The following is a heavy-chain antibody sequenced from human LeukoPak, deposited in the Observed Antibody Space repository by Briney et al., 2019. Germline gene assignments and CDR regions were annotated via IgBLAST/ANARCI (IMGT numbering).Heavy chain of an antibody. J-gene: IGHJ4*02. CDR2: ISWDGGST. D-gene: IGHD1-26*01. CDR3: AKGHIVGAITEFDY. CDR1: GFTFDDYT. Sequence: GGSLRLSCAASGFTFDDYTMHWVRQTPGKGLEWVSLISWDGGSTYYADSVKGRFTISRDNSKSSLYLQMNSLRTEDTALYYCAKGHIVGAITEFDYWGQGTLVTVSS. V-gene: IGHV3-43*01.